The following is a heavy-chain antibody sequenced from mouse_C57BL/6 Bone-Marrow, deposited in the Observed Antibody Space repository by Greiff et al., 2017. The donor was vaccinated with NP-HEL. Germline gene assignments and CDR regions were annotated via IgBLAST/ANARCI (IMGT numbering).Heavy chain of an antibody. V-gene: IGHV2-9-1*01. D-gene: IGHD1-1*01. CDR1: GFSLTSYA. Sequence: VKLMESGPGLVAPSQSLSITCTVSGFSLTSYAISWVRQPPGKGLEWLGVIWTGGGTNYNSALKSRLSISKDNSKSQVFLKMNSLQTDDTARYYCARPSHYYGSSYGFAYWGQGTLVTVSA. CDR3: ARPSHYYGSSYGFAY. J-gene: IGHJ3*01. CDR2: IWTGGGT.